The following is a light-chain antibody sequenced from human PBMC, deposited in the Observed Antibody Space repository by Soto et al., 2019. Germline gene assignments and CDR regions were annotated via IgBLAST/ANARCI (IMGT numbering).Light chain of an antibody. CDR1: QGMKND. V-gene: IGKV1-6*01. CDR3: QQDYSFPPT. Sequence: AIQMTQSPSFLSASLGDTVTITCRASQGMKNDLAWYQQKPQKAPKLLIYSASTLQSGVPSRFSGSGSGTNFTLTIRNLRPEDFATYYCQQDYSFPPTFGQGTKVEIK. J-gene: IGKJ1*01. CDR2: SAS.